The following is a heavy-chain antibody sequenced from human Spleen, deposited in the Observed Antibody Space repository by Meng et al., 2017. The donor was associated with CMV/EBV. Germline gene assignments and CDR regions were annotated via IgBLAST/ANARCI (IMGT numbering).Heavy chain of an antibody. D-gene: IGHD2-2*01. Sequence: TFSDYTISWGRQAPGQGLEWMGRITPIVGIPRYAQIFQDRVTITADKFTSTTYMELSGLKSEDTAVYYCATSQCSSANCRDAYNWFDSWGQGTLVTVSS. V-gene: IGHV1-69*02. CDR1: TFSDYT. CDR3: ATSQCSSANCRDAYNWFDS. J-gene: IGHJ5*01. CDR2: ITPIVGIP.